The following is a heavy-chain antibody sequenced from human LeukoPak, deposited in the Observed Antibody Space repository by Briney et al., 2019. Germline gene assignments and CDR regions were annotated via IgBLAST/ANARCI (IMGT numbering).Heavy chain of an antibody. CDR3: AKDDSPGYSSGWWPGGHFDY. J-gene: IGHJ4*02. V-gene: IGHV3-30*02. D-gene: IGHD6-19*01. CDR2: IRYDGSNK. CDR1: GFTFSSYG. Sequence: GSLRLSCAASGFTFSSYGMHWVRQAPGKGLEWVAFIRYDGSNKYYADSVKGRFTISRDNSKNTLYLQMNSLRAEDTAVYYCAKDDSPGYSSGWWPGGHFDYWGQGTLVTVSS.